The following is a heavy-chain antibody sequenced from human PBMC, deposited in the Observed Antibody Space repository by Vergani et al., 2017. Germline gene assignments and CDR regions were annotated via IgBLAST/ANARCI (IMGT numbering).Heavy chain of an antibody. Sequence: EVQLVESGGGLVKPGGSLRLSCAASGFTFSSYSMNWVRQAPGKGLEWVSTISSSSSYIYYADSVKGRFTISRDNAKNSLYLQMHSMRAEDTAVYYCASRAGWGYCGGDGLDYWGQGTLVTVSS. CDR1: GFTFSSYS. CDR2: ISSSSSYI. V-gene: IGHV3-21*01. D-gene: IGHD2-21*02. CDR3: ASRAGWGYCGGDGLDY. J-gene: IGHJ4*02.